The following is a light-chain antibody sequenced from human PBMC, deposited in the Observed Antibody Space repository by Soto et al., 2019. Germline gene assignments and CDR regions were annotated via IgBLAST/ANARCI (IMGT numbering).Light chain of an antibody. CDR2: DVS. J-gene: IGLJ1*01. CDR3: SSYTSSSTYV. CDR1: SSDVGGYNY. V-gene: IGLV2-14*03. Sequence: QSALTQPASVSGSPGQSIAISCTGTSSDVGGYNYVSWYQHHPGKAPKLMIYDVSNRPSGVSNRFSGSKSGNTASLTISGLQAEDEADYYCSSYTSSSTYVXGTGTKVTVL.